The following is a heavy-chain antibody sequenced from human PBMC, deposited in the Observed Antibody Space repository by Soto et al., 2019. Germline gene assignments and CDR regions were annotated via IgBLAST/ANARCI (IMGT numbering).Heavy chain of an antibody. V-gene: IGHV3-23*01. CDR3: GKSQLIHSISWFDP. Sequence: GGSLRLSCAASGFTFSSYAMSWVRQTPGKGLEWVSGISGSGGNTYYADSVKGRFTISRDNSKNTLYLQMNSLRAEDTAVYYCGKSQLIHSISWFDPWGQGTLVTVSS. J-gene: IGHJ5*02. D-gene: IGHD3-3*01. CDR2: ISGSGGNT. CDR1: GFTFSSYA.